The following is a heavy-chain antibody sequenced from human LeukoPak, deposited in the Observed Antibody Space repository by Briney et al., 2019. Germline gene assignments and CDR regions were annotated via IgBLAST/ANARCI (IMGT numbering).Heavy chain of an antibody. CDR1: GFTFSSYA. CDR3: AGYNCSSTTCYTGGFDY. J-gene: IGHJ4*02. Sequence: GGSLRLSCAASGFTFSSYAMSWVRQAPGKGLEWVSAISGSGGSTYYADSVKGRFTISRDNSKNTLYLQMNSLRAEDTAVYYCAGYNCSSTTCYTGGFDYWGQGTLVTVPS. V-gene: IGHV3-23*01. D-gene: IGHD2-2*02. CDR2: ISGSGGST.